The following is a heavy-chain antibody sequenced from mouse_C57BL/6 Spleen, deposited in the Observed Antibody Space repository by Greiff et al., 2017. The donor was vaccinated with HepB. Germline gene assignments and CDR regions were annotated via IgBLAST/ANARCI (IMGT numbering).Heavy chain of an antibody. CDR3: TTDYYGSSYWYFDV. D-gene: IGHD1-1*01. J-gene: IGHJ1*03. CDR1: GFNIKDYY. CDR2: IDPEDGDT. V-gene: IGHV14-1*01. Sequence: EVKLMESGAELVRPGASVKLSCTASGFNIKDYYMHWVKQRPEQGLEWIGRIDPEDGDTEYAPKFQGKATMTADTSSNTAYLQLSSLTSEATAVYYCTTDYYGSSYWYFDVWGTGTTVTVSS.